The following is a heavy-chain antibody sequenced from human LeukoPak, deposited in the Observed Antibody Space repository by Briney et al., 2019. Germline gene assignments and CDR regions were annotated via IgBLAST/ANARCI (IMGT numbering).Heavy chain of an antibody. Sequence: GGSLRLSCAASGFTFSSYWMHWVRQAPGKGLVWVSRIKSDGSSTSYADSVKGRFTISRDSAKNTLYLQMNSLRAEDTAVYYCAKDPGGWGQGTLVTVSS. CDR3: AKDPGG. J-gene: IGHJ4*02. V-gene: IGHV3-74*01. CDR1: GFTFSSYW. D-gene: IGHD3-10*01. CDR2: IKSDGSST.